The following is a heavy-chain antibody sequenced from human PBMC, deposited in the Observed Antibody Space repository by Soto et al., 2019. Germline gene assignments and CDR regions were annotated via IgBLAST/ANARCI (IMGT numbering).Heavy chain of an antibody. D-gene: IGHD3-3*01. CDR3: ARRITIFGVVIDFYYGMDV. CDR2: ISSSGSTI. Sequence: PGGSLRLSCAASGFTFSDYYMSWIRQAPGKGLEWVSYISSSGSTIYYADSVKGRFTISRDNAKNSLYLQTNSLRAEDTAVYYCARRITIFGVVIDFYYGMDVWGQGTTVTVSS. CDR1: GFTFSDYY. J-gene: IGHJ6*02. V-gene: IGHV3-11*01.